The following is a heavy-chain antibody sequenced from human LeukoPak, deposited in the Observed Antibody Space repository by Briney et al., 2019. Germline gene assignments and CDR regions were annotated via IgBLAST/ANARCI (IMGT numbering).Heavy chain of an antibody. CDR1: GFTFSNAW. CDR2: IRSKTDGRTT. V-gene: IGHV3-15*01. J-gene: IGHJ4*02. Sequence: PGGSLRLSCAASGFTFSNAWMSWVRQAPGKGLEWVGRIRSKTDGRTTDYAAPVKGRFTISRDDSKNTLYLQLNSLRPEDTAVYYCSTAGIHWGQGTLVTVSS. D-gene: IGHD3-10*01. CDR3: STAGIH.